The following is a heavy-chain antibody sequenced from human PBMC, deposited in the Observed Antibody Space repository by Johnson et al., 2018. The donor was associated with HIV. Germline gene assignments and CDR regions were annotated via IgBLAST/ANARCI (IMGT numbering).Heavy chain of an antibody. CDR1: GFTFDDYG. CDR3: TTDVPGGPYDNAFDI. D-gene: IGHD3-10*02. Sequence: VQLVESGGGVVRPGGSLRLSCAASGFTFDDYGMRWVRQAPGKGLEWVGRLKSRTDGETADYAAPVKGRFTISRDDSKNTLYLQMNSLKTEDTALYYCTTDVPGGPYDNAFDIWGQGTMVTVSS. V-gene: IGHV3-15*01. J-gene: IGHJ3*02. CDR2: LKSRTDGETA.